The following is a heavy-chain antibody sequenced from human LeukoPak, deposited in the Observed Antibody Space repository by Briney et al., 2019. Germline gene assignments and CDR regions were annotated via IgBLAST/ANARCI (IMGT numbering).Heavy chain of an antibody. CDR2: IYSSGST. Sequence: PSETLSLTCIVSGGSISSYYWSWIRQPPGKGLEWIGYIYSSGSTDYNPSLKSRATISLDTSNHQFSLKLTSVTAADTAVYYCARHVGIHLWSFYFDYWGQGPLVAVSS. V-gene: IGHV4-59*08. CDR1: GGSISSYY. J-gene: IGHJ4*02. D-gene: IGHD5-18*01. CDR3: ARHVGIHLWSFYFDY.